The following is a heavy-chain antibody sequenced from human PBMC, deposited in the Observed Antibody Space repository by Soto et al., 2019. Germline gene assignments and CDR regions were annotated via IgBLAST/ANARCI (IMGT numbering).Heavy chain of an antibody. J-gene: IGHJ4*02. D-gene: IGHD2-8*02. Sequence: PGGSLRLSCVASGFNFRTYGMHWVRLAPGKGLEWVSVIWYDGSKKYSADSVKGRITISRDNAKNTLYLQMDSLRAEDTAVYYCARGFGHNTGALDYWGQGTLVTVSS. CDR2: IWYDGSKK. CDR3: ARGFGHNTGALDY. CDR1: GFNFRTYG. V-gene: IGHV3-33*01.